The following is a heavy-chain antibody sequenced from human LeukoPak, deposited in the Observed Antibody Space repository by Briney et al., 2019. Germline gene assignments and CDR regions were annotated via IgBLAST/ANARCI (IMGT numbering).Heavy chain of an antibody. D-gene: IGHD1-14*01. CDR3: AKDLTFYYYYMDV. V-gene: IGHV3-23*01. Sequence: PGGTLRLSCAASGFTFSTYGMSWVRQAPGKGLEWVSSISGSGDSTYYADSVKGRFTISRDNSKNTLYLQMNSLRAEDTAVYYCAKDLTFYYYYMDVWGKGTTVTVSS. CDR2: ISGSGDST. CDR1: GFTFSTYG. J-gene: IGHJ6*03.